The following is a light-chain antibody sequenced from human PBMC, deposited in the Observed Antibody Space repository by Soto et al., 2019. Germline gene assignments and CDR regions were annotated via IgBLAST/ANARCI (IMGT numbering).Light chain of an antibody. Sequence: SYELTQPPSVSVSPGQTASITCSGDKLGDKYACWYQQKPGQSPVLVIYQDSKRPSGIPERFSGSNSGNTATLTISGTQAMDEADYYCQAWDSSPRVVFGGGTKVTVL. CDR3: QAWDSSPRVV. CDR1: KLGDKY. J-gene: IGLJ2*01. V-gene: IGLV3-1*01. CDR2: QDS.